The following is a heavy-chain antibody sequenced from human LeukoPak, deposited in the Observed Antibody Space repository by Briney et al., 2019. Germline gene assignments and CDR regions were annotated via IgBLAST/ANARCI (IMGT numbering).Heavy chain of an antibody. D-gene: IGHD6-13*01. CDR1: GFTFSVSA. J-gene: IGHJ4*02. CDR2: IRNKANSYAT. Sequence: GGSLRLSCAASGFTFSVSAMHWVRQASGKGLEWVGRIRNKANSYATAYAASVKGRFTISRDDSKNTAYLEMNSLKTEDTAVYYCSADYSSTWYKLDYWGQGILVTVSS. CDR3: SADYSSTWYKLDY. V-gene: IGHV3-73*01.